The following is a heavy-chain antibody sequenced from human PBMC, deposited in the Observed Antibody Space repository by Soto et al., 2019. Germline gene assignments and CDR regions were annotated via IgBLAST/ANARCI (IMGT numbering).Heavy chain of an antibody. Sequence: SEALSLTCAVSCGSISSYYWGWIRHPPCKVLGLIGYIYYSGSTNYNPSLKSRVTISVDTSKNQFSLKLSSVTAADTAVYYCARDRRYYYDSSGYYSYGMDVWGQGTTVTVS. V-gene: IGHV4-59*01. J-gene: IGHJ6*02. CDR2: IYYSGST. D-gene: IGHD3-22*01. CDR1: CGSISSYY. CDR3: ARDRRYYYDSSGYYSYGMDV.